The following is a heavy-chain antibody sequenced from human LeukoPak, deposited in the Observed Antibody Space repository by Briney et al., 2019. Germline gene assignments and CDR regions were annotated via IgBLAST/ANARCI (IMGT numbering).Heavy chain of an antibody. Sequence: GGSLRLSCVASGFMYSGFDMSWGRQDPGKGLEWVSYISSGSSTMYYAESVKGRFTISRDNAKTSLFLQMNGLRDEDTAVYYCVRERGFRGSYYYDHWGQGALVTVSS. J-gene: IGHJ4*02. V-gene: IGHV3-48*02. D-gene: IGHD1-26*01. CDR3: VRERGFRGSYYYDH. CDR1: GFMYSGFD. CDR2: ISSGSSTM.